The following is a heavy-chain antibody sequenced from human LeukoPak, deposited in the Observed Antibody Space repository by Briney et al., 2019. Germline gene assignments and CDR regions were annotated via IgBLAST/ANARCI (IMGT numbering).Heavy chain of an antibody. Sequence: SVKVSCKDSGGTFSSYAISWVRQAPGQGLEWMGRIIPILGIANYAQKFQGRVTITADKSTSTAYMELSSLRSEDTAVYYCASDPGNLPIFNYWGQGTLVTVSS. CDR3: ASDPGNLPIFNY. V-gene: IGHV1-69*04. J-gene: IGHJ4*02. D-gene: IGHD5/OR15-5a*01. CDR2: IIPILGIA. CDR1: GGTFSSYA.